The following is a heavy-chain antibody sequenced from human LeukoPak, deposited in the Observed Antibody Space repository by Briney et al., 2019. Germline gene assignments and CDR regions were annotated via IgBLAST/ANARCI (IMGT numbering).Heavy chain of an antibody. Sequence: PGGALRLSCAASGFTFDDYAMHWVRQAPGKGLEWVSGISWNSGSIGYADPVKGRFTISRDNAKNSLYLQMNSLRAEDTALYYCAKDIGATTPYWGQGTLVTVSS. J-gene: IGHJ4*02. D-gene: IGHD2-15*01. CDR1: GFTFDDYA. CDR2: ISWNSGSI. V-gene: IGHV3-9*01. CDR3: AKDIGATTPY.